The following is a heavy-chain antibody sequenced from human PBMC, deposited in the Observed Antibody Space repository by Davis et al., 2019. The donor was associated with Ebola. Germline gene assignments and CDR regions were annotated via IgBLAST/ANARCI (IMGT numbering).Heavy chain of an antibody. V-gene: IGHV1-18*04. D-gene: IGHD3-22*01. J-gene: IGHJ3*02. CDR1: GYTFTNYE. CDR2: INPHNGNT. Sequence: AASVKVSCKASGYTFTNYEITWVRQAPGQGLEWMGWINPHNGNTNYAQNVQGRVTMTTDTSTSTAYMEVGSLRSDDTAVYYCARGAPYYEYAFDIWGQGTMVTVSS. CDR3: ARGAPYYEYAFDI.